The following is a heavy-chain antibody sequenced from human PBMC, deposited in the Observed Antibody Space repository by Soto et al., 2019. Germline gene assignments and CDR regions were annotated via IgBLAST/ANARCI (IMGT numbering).Heavy chain of an antibody. J-gene: IGHJ4*02. D-gene: IGHD1-26*01. CDR2: IHYSGRT. CDR1: NGSSSGFY. CDR3: VRVGVGIGNHFDS. V-gene: IGHV4-59*12. Sequence: PSKTLSLTCSVSNGSSSGFYWTWIRQPPGKILEWIGYIHYSGRTDYNPSLTSRATMSVETSKNQFSLNLKSITAADTAVYYCVRVGVGIGNHFDSWGRGTLVTASS.